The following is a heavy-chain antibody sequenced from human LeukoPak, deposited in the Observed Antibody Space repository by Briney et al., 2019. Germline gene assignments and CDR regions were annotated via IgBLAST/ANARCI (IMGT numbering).Heavy chain of an antibody. J-gene: IGHJ4*02. Sequence: SQTLSLTCTVSGGSISSGGYYWSWIRQHPGKGLEWIGYIYYSGSTYYNPSLQSRVTISVDTSKNQFSLKLSSVTAADTAVYYCARVSVVVVAATPTHYFDYWGQGTLVTVSS. CDR3: ARVSVVVVAATPTHYFDY. CDR1: GGSISSGGYY. D-gene: IGHD2-15*01. CDR2: IYYSGST. V-gene: IGHV4-31*03.